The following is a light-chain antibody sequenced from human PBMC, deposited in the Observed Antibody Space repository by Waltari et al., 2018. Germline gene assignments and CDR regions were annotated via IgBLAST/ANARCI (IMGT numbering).Light chain of an antibody. J-gene: IGKJ1*01. CDR2: HAS. CDR3: QKYDSLPAT. Sequence: EVVLTHTPGPLYLSPEQGATLSSRASDSVSKFLALYQQKPGQAPRLLRYHASNRASGIPDRFSGSGFGTDVSLTISRLEPEDFAVYYCQKYDSLPATFGQGTKVEIK. CDR1: DSVSKF. V-gene: IGKV3-20*01.